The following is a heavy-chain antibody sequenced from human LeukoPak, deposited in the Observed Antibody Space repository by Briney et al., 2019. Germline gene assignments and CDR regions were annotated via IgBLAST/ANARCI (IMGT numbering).Heavy chain of an antibody. D-gene: IGHD6-13*01. J-gene: IGHJ6*03. CDR1: GGSISSYY. CDR3: ARGYRSSGLWGYYYYMDV. CDR2: IYYSGST. V-gene: IGHV4-59*05. Sequence: SETLSLTCTVSGGSISSYYWSWIRQPAGKGLEWIGSIYYSGSTYYNPSLKSRVTISVDTSKNQFSLKLSSVTAADTAVYYCARGYRSSGLWGYYYYMDVWGKGTTVTISS.